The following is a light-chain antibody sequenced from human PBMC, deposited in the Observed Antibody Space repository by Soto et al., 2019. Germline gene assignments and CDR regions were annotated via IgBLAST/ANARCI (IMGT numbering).Light chain of an antibody. CDR3: QQHNGYSERM. V-gene: IGKV1-6*01. CDR1: QDIRSD. CDR2: ATS. Sequence: AIQMTQFPSSLSASVDDRVTITCRASQDIRSDLGWYQQRPGKAPKLLIYATSSLQSGVPSRFSGSGSGTDFTLTISSLQPEDFATYYCQQHNGYSERMFGQGTKVDI. J-gene: IGKJ1*01.